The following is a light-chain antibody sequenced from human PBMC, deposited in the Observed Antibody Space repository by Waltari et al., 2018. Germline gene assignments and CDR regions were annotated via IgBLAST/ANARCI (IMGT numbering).Light chain of an antibody. Sequence: SYVVTQPPSVSVAPGETATITCGGDNIGSYSVPWYQQKAGKAPVLVIFYDRDRPSGIPDRFSGSNSGNTATLTISRVEAGDEARYYCHVWHPHVDPGVFGTGTEVTVL. CDR1: NIGSYS. J-gene: IGLJ1*01. CDR3: HVWHPHVDPGV. CDR2: YDR. V-gene: IGLV3-21*04.